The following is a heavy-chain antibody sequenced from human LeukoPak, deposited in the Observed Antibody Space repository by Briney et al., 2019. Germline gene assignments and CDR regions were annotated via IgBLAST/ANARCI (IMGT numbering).Heavy chain of an antibody. D-gene: IGHD1-1*01. CDR1: GYSISSGYY. J-gene: IGHJ6*03. Sequence: SETLSLTCTVSGYSISSGYYWGWIRQPPGKGLEWIGTIYHSGSTYYNPSLKSRVTISVDTSKNQFSLNLSSVTAADTAVYYCARGRTGTTNYYMDVWGKGTTVTVSS. CDR3: ARGRTGTTNYYMDV. V-gene: IGHV4-38-2*02. CDR2: IYHSGST.